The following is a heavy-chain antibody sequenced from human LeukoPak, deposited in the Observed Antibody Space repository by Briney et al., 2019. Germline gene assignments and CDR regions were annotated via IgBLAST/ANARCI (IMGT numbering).Heavy chain of an antibody. D-gene: IGHD6-13*01. Sequence: GGALRLSCAGSGFTFRKYWMSWGRQAPGKGLGWGANIQYDGGVNYHADSVRGRFTLSRDNAQNSLYLQMNSLRVEDTAVYYCAREVPGGSSWFDYWGQGTLLTVSS. J-gene: IGHJ4*02. CDR2: IQYDGGVN. CDR1: GFTFRKYW. CDR3: AREVPGGSSWFDY. V-gene: IGHV3-7*01.